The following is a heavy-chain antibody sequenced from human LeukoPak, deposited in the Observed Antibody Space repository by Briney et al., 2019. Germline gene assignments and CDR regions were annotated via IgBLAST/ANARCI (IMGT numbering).Heavy chain of an antibody. Sequence: GGSLRLSCAASGFTFSSYAMSWVRQAPGKGLEWVSAISGSGGSTYYADSVKGRFTISRDNSKNTLYLQMNSLRAEDTAVYYCAKDRIRAGIAAAGTVAFDNWGQGAMVTVSS. CDR2: ISGSGGST. J-gene: IGHJ3*02. CDR1: GFTFSSYA. CDR3: AKDRIRAGIAAAGTVAFDN. V-gene: IGHV3-23*01. D-gene: IGHD6-13*01.